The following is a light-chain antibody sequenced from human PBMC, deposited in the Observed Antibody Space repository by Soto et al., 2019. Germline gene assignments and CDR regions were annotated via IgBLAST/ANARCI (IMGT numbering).Light chain of an antibody. V-gene: IGKV3-20*01. CDR3: QKYGS. CDR2: GAS. Sequence: EIVLTQSPGTLALSPGERATLSCRASQSVSSSYLAWYQQKPGQAPRLLIYGASSRATGITDRFSGSGSRPDFTLTISRLEAEDFAVYYYQKYGSFGPGTKVDIK. CDR1: QSVSSSY. J-gene: IGKJ3*01.